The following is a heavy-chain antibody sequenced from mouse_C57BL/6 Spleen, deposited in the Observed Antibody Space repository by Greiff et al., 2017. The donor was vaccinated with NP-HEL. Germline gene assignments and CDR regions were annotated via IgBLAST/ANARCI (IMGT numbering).Heavy chain of an antibody. CDR3: ARPQVSWFAY. Sequence: VQLQQSGPELVKPGASVKISCKASGYTFTDYYMNWVKQSHGKSLEWIGDINPNNGGTSYNQKFKGKATLTVDKSSSTAYMELRSLTSEDSAVYYCARPQVSWFAYWGKGTLVTVAA. CDR1: GYTFTDYY. J-gene: IGHJ3*01. D-gene: IGHD3-2*02. CDR2: INPNNGGT. V-gene: IGHV1-26*01.